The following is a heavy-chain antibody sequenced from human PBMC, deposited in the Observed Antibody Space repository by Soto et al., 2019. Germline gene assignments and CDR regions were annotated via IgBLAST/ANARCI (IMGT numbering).Heavy chain of an antibody. CDR1: GGTFSSYA. Sequence: SVKVSCKASGGTFSSYAISWVRQAPGQGLEWMGGIIPIFGTANYAQKFQGRVTITADESTSTAYMELSSLRSEDTAVYYCARAPYYYDSSGYYSSVFDYWGQGTLVTVSS. CDR3: ARAPYYYDSSGYYSSVFDY. J-gene: IGHJ4*02. V-gene: IGHV1-69*13. D-gene: IGHD3-22*01. CDR2: IIPIFGTA.